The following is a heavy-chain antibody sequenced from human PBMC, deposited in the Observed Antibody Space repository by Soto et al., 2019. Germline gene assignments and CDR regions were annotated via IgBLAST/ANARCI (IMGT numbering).Heavy chain of an antibody. CDR3: AKESSSTYFPLDY. CDR1: GFTFGSYA. V-gene: IGHV3-23*01. D-gene: IGHD2-2*01. Sequence: GGSLRLSCAASGFTFGSYAMTWVRQAPGKGLEWVATISGSAGSTYYADSVKGRFTIPRDNSKNALYVQMKSLRGEDTAVYYCAKESSSTYFPLDYWGQGTLVTVSS. J-gene: IGHJ4*02. CDR2: ISGSAGST.